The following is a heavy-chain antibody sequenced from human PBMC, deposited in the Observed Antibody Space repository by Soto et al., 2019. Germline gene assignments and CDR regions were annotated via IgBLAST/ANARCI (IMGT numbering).Heavy chain of an antibody. CDR2: IYYSGST. CDR1: GGSISSGDYY. D-gene: IGHD3-10*01. V-gene: IGHV4-30-4*01. Sequence: PSETLSLTCTVSGGSISSGDYYWSWIRQPPGKGLEWIGYIYYSGSTYYNPSLKSRVTISVDTSKNQFSLKLSSVTAADTAVYYCARAGTKKHLGKCDYWGQGTLVTVSS. J-gene: IGHJ4*02. CDR3: ARAGTKKHLGKCDY.